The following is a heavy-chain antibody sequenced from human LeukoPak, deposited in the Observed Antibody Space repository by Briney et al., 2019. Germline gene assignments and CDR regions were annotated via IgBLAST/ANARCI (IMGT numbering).Heavy chain of an antibody. J-gene: IGHJ4*02. V-gene: IGHV3-23*01. CDR3: ARDSGWIQFHY. D-gene: IGHD5-18*01. Sequence: GGSLRLSCTASGFTFSSYWMHWVRQAPGKGLEWVSGIGPSGDRTYYADSVKGRFTISRDNSKNTLYLQMSSLRDEDTAVYYCARDSGWIQFHYWGQGTQVTVSS. CDR2: IGPSGDRT. CDR1: GFTFSSYW.